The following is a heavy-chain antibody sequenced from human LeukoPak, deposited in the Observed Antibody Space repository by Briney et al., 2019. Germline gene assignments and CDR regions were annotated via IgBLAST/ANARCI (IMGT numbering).Heavy chain of an antibody. CDR1: GGIFSSYA. Sequence: SVKVSCKASGGIFSSYAISWVRQAPGQGLEWMGGIIPIFGTANYAQKFQGRVTITADESTSTAYMELSSLRSEDTAVYYCARSQVAATHYYYYGMDVWGKGTTVTVSS. CDR3: ARSQVAATHYYYYGMDV. D-gene: IGHD2-15*01. V-gene: IGHV1-69*13. CDR2: IIPIFGTA. J-gene: IGHJ6*04.